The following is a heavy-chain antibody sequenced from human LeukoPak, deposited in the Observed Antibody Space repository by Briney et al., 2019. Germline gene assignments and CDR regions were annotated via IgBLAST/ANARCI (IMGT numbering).Heavy chain of an antibody. V-gene: IGHV4-39*07. J-gene: IGHJ4*02. CDR2: IYYSGST. D-gene: IGHD7-27*01. Sequence: SETLSLTCTVSGGSISSSSYYWGWIRQPPGKGLEWIGSIYYSGSTYYNPSLKSRVTISVDTSKNQFSLKLSSVTAADTAVYYCARGLGSVTDYRGQGILVTVAS. CDR1: GGSISSSSYY. CDR3: ARGLGSVTDY.